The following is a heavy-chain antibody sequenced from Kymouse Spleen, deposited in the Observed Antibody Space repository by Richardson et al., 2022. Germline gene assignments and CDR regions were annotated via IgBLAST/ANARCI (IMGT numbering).Heavy chain of an antibody. Sequence: QVQLQQWGAGLLKPSETLSLTCAVYGGSFSGYYWSWIRQPPGKGLEWIGEINHSGSTNYNPSLKSRVTISVDTSKNQFSLKLSSVTAADTAVYYCAREDYSNYLNWFDPWGQGTLVTVSS. CDR1: GGSFSGYY. CDR2: INHSGST. J-gene: IGHJ5*02. CDR3: AREDYSNYLNWFDP. V-gene: IGHV4-34*01. D-gene: IGHD4-11,IGHD4-11*01.